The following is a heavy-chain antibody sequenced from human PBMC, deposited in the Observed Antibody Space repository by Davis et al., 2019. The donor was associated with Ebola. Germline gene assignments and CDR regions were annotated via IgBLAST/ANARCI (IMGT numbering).Heavy chain of an antibody. D-gene: IGHD6-6*01. V-gene: IGHV4-34*01. Sequence: PSETLSLTCAVSGGSFSGYHWSWIRQLPGKGLEWIGDINHSGSTNYRPSLESRVIISADMSNNQFSLKLRSVTAADTAVYYCARDPKYSRRFDYWGQGTLVTVSS. CDR2: INHSGST. J-gene: IGHJ4*02. CDR3: ARDPKYSRRFDY. CDR1: GGSFSGYH.